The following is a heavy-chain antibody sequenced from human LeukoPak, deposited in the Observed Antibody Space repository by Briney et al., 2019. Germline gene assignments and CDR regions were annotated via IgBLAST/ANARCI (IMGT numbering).Heavy chain of an antibody. V-gene: IGHV4-34*01. J-gene: IGHJ3*02. D-gene: IGHD3-22*01. CDR1: GGSFSGYS. CDR3: ARDREGVNDAFDI. Sequence: SETLSLTCAVYGGSFSGYSWNWIRQPPVKGLEWIGEINHSGGTNYNPSLKSRVTISVDTSKKQFSLKLSSVTAADTAVYYCARDREGVNDAFDIWGQGTMVTVSS. CDR2: INHSGGT.